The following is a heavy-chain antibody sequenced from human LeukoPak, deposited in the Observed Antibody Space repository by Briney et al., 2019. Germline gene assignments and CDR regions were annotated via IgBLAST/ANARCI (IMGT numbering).Heavy chain of an antibody. D-gene: IGHD3-3*01. Sequence: SETLSLTCTVSGGSISSGGYYWSWIRQPPGKGLEWIVYIYHSGSTYYNPSLKSRVTISVDRSKNQFSLKLSSVTAADTAVYYCARVSTGRRFLEWYPDYWGQGTLVTVSS. CDR2: IYHSGST. CDR1: GGSISSGGYY. V-gene: IGHV4-30-2*01. CDR3: ARVSTGRRFLEWYPDY. J-gene: IGHJ4*02.